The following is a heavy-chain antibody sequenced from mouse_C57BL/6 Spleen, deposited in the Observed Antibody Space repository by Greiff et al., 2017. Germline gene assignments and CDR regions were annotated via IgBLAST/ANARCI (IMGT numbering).Heavy chain of an antibody. CDR1: GYTFTEYT. J-gene: IGHJ4*01. V-gene: IGHV1-62-2*01. CDR3: ARREDDPFPVYAMDY. Sequence: QVQLQQSGAELVKPGASVKLSCKASGYTFTEYTIHWVKQRPGQGLEWIGRFYPGSGSIKYNEKFKDKATLTADKSSSTVYMQLSRLTSEDSEVYFCARREDDPFPVYAMDYWGQGTTVTVSS. CDR2: FYPGSGSI.